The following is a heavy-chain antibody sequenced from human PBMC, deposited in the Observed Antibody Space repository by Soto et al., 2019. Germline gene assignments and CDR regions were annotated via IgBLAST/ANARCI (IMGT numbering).Heavy chain of an antibody. V-gene: IGHV3-53*04. D-gene: IGHD3-10*01. CDR3: ARKTDSIPSGGDV. Sequence: EVQLVESGGGLVQPGGSLRLSCTASGFAVRHNYMTWVRQAPGKGLEWVSLIYSGGDTAYADSVKGRFTISRHTSQNTQYLQMNSLRAEDTAVYYCARKTDSIPSGGDVWGKGTAVTVSS. CDR1: GFAVRHNY. CDR2: IYSGGDT. J-gene: IGHJ6*04.